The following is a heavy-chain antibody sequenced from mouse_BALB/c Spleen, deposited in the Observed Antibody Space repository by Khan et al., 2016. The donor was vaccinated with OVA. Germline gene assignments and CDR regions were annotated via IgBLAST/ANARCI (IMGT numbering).Heavy chain of an antibody. CDR1: GYSITSDYA. J-gene: IGHJ2*01. CDR3: ARGYGGDFDY. V-gene: IGHV3-2*02. CDR2: ISYSGNT. Sequence: EVKLLESGPGLVKPSQSLSLTCTVTGYSITSDYAWNWIRQFPGNKLDWMGFISYSGNTTYNPSLKSRISITRDTSKNQFFLQLNSVTTEDTATYYCARGYGGDFDYWGQGNTLKVSS. D-gene: IGHD1-1*02.